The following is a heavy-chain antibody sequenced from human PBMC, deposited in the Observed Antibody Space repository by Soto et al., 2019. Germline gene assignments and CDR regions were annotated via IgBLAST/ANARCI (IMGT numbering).Heavy chain of an antibody. V-gene: IGHV4-34*09. CDR3: ARDKAVKVAQWLVRWFDP. CDR1: GWSFSGYY. Sequence: PSETLSLTCADYGWSFSGYYWSWIRQPPGKGLEWIGEINHSGSTYYNPSLKSRVTISVDTSKNQFSLKLSSVTAADTAVYYCARDKAVKVAQWLVRWFDPWGQGTLVTVSS. D-gene: IGHD6-19*01. CDR2: INHSGST. J-gene: IGHJ5*02.